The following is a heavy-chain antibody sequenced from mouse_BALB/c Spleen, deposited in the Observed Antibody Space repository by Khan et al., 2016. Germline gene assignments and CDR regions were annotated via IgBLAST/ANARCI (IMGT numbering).Heavy chain of an antibody. V-gene: IGHV1S135*01. CDR1: GYAFTTYN. J-gene: IGHJ3*01. Sequence: VQLKQSGPELVKPGASVKVSCKGSGYAFTTYNMYWVKQSHGKSLEWIGYIDPYNGVSSYNQKFKDKATLPVDESSSTAYMHLNSLTSEDSAVYYCARWDGNYVPFAYWGQGTLVTVSA. D-gene: IGHD2-1*01. CDR2: IDPYNGVS. CDR3: ARWDGNYVPFAY.